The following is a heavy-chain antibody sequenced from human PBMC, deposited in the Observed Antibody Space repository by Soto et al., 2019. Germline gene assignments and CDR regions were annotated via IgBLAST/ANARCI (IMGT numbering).Heavy chain of an antibody. CDR1: GGSISSSSYY. V-gene: IGHV4-39*01. CDR2: IYYSGST. Sequence: QLQLQESGPGLVKPSETLSLTCTVSGGSISSSSYYWGWIRQPPGKGLEWIGSIYYSGSTYYNPPLTSRXXIXVXXSKNQFSLTLSSVTAADTAVYYCARHRFGSSPFDYWGQGTLVTVSS. CDR3: ARHRFGSSPFDY. D-gene: IGHD6-13*01. J-gene: IGHJ4*02.